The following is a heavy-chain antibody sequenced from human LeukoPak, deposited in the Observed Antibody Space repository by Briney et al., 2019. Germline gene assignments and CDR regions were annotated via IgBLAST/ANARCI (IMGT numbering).Heavy chain of an antibody. J-gene: IGHJ4*02. CDR2: IRTKAYGATT. CDR1: GFTFGDYS. V-gene: IGHV3-49*04. CDR3: TRDATIDSSLRGY. D-gene: IGHD3-10*01. Sequence: AGGSLRLSCAASGFTFGDYSMNWVRQAPGKGLEWVAFIRTKAYGATTEYAPSVKGRFIISRDDSKRIAYLQMNSLKTEDTALYYCTRDATIDSSLRGYWGQGTPVTVSS.